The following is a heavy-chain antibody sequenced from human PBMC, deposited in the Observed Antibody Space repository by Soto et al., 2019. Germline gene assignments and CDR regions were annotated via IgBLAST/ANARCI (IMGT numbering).Heavy chain of an antibody. CDR1: GFTFSSYA. J-gene: IGHJ6*02. CDR3: ARSRDIVVVVAATGYGMDV. CDR2: ISYDGSNK. V-gene: IGHV3-30-3*01. D-gene: IGHD2-15*01. Sequence: GGSLRLSCAASGFTFSSYAMHWVRQAPGKGLEWVAVISYDGSNKYYADSVKGRFTISRDNSKNTLYLQMNSLRAEDTAVYYCARSRDIVVVVAATGYGMDVWGQGTTVTVSS.